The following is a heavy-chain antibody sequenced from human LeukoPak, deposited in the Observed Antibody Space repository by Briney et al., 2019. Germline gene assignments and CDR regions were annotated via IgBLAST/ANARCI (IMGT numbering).Heavy chain of an antibody. V-gene: IGHV4-59*01. D-gene: IGHD2-15*01. J-gene: IGHJ4*02. CDR2: IYYSGST. CDR1: GGSISSYY. Sequence: SETLSPTCTVSGGSISSYYWSWIRQPPGKGLEWIGYIYYSGSTNYNPSLKSRVTISVDTSKNQFSLKLSSVTAADTAVYYCARAGDCSGGSCYFHFDYWGQGTLVTVSS. CDR3: ARAGDCSGGSCYFHFDY.